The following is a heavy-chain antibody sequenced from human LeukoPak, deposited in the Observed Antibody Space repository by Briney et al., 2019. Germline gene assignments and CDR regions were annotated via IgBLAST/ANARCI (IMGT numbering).Heavy chain of an antibody. D-gene: IGHD3-10*01. Sequence: ASVKVSCKASGYTFTSYGISWVRQAPGQGLEWMGWISAYNGNTNYAQKLQGRVTMTTDTSTSTPYMELRSLRSDDTAVYYCARDQDITMVRGALFDYWGQGTLVTVSS. J-gene: IGHJ4*02. CDR3: ARDQDITMVRGALFDY. V-gene: IGHV1-18*01. CDR2: ISAYNGNT. CDR1: GYTFTSYG.